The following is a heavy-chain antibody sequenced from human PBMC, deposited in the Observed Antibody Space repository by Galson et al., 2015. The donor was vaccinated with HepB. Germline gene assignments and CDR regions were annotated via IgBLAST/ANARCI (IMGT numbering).Heavy chain of an antibody. V-gene: IGHV3-30*02. CDR1: GLTFSSYG. CDR2: IRYDGGNK. Sequence: SLRLSCAASGLTFSSYGMHWVRQAPGKGLEWIAFIRYDGGNKYYADSVKGRFIISRDNSKNTLYLQINSPRPEDTAVYYCGTKRLGYCCGGSCLGPNYFDYWGQGTLVTVSS. D-gene: IGHD2-15*01. CDR3: GTKRLGYCCGGSCLGPNYFDY. J-gene: IGHJ4*02.